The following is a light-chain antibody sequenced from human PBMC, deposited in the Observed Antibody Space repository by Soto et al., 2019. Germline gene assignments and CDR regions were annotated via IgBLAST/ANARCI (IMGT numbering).Light chain of an antibody. V-gene: IGLV1-40*01. Sequence: QSVLTQPPSVSGAPGQRVTISCTGSSSNIGAGYDVHWYQQLPGTAPKLLISGNSNRPSGVPDRFAGSKSGTSASLAITGLQAEDEADHYCQSYDSSLYVFGTGTKVTVL. J-gene: IGLJ1*01. CDR2: GNS. CDR3: QSYDSSLYV. CDR1: SSNIGAGYD.